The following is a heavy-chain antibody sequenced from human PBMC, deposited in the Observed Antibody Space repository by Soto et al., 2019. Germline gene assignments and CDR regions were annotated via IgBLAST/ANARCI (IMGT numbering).Heavy chain of an antibody. V-gene: IGHV1-18*01. CDR2: VSTNDDRT. CDR3: ARELNTESSAYYSFAF. J-gene: IGHJ4*02. D-gene: IGHD3-22*01. Sequence: ASVKVSCNTSGYTFTAYGLTWLRQAPGQRPEWMGWVSTNDDRTNYARKFQGRVTMTTDRSTTTTSMELRSLGTDDTAVYYCARELNTESSAYYSFAFWGQGTLVTVSS. CDR1: GYTFTAYG.